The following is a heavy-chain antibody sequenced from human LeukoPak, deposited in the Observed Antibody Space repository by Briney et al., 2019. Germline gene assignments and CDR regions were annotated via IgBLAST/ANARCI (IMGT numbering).Heavy chain of an antibody. CDR1: GFTFSSYS. J-gene: IGHJ4*02. D-gene: IGHD3-22*01. V-gene: IGHV3-21*01. Sequence: PGGSLRLSCAASGFTFSSYSMNWVSQAPGKGLEWVSSISSSSSYIYYADSVKGRFTISRDNAKNSLYLQMNSLRAEDTAVYYCARDTYDSSGYYYLDYWGQGTLVTVSS. CDR3: ARDTYDSSGYYYLDY. CDR2: ISSSSSYI.